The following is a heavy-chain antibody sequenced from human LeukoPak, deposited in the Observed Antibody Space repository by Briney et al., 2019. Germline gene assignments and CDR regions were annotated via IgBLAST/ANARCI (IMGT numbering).Heavy chain of an antibody. CDR2: IYYSGST. V-gene: IGHV4-59*08. CDR1: GGSISSYY. CDR3: ARLGDGYNLVYFDY. Sequence: SETLSLTCNVSGGSISSYYWNWIRQPPGKGLEWIGYIYYSGSTYYNPSLKSRVTISVDTSKNQFSLKLSSVTAADTAVYYCARLGDGYNLVYFDYWGQGTLVTVSS. D-gene: IGHD5-24*01. J-gene: IGHJ4*02.